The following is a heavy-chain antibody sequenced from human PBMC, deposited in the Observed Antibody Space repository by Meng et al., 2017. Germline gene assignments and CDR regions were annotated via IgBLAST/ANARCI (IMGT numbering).Heavy chain of an antibody. Sequence: QVRWVQSVSELKTPGAPVKVSCKASEYPFTSYAMNWVRQAPGQGLEWMGWINTNTGNPTYAQGFTGRFVFSLDTSVSTAYLQISSLKAEDTAVYYCATISPRDSSGLSFDYWGQGTLVTVSS. CDR1: EYPFTSYA. V-gene: IGHV7-4-1*02. CDR2: INTNTGNP. D-gene: IGHD3-22*01. J-gene: IGHJ4*02. CDR3: ATISPRDSSGLSFDY.